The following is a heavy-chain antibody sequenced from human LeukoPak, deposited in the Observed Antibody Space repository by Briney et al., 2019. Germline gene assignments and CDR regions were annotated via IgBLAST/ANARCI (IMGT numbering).Heavy chain of an antibody. V-gene: IGHV3-21*01. CDR2: ISSSSSYI. Sequence: GGSLRLSCAASGFTFSSYSMNWVRQAPGKGLEWVSSISSSSSYIYYADSVKGRFTISRDNAKNSLYLQMNSLRAEDTAVYYCARDQYYDSSGPYAMDVYWGQGTLVTVSS. J-gene: IGHJ4*02. CDR1: GFTFSSYS. CDR3: ARDQYYDSSGPYAMDVY. D-gene: IGHD3-22*01.